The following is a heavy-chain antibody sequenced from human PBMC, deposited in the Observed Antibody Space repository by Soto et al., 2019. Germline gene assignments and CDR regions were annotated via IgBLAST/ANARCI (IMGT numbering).Heavy chain of an antibody. Sequence: PSETLSLTCTVSGGSISSYYWSWIRQPPGKGLEWIGYIYYSGSTNYNPSLKSRVTISVDTSKNQFSLKLNSMTAADTAVYYCARHNYGSGSRHVEYWCQGPLVTVPS. CDR3: ARHNYGSGSRHVEY. D-gene: IGHD3-10*01. CDR1: GGSISSYY. CDR2: IYYSGST. J-gene: IGHJ4*02. V-gene: IGHV4-59*08.